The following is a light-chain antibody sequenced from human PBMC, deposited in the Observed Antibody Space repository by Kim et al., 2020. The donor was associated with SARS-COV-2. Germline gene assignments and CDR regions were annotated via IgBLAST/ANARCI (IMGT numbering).Light chain of an antibody. CDR1: QSINSW. V-gene: IGKV1-5*03. Sequence: SASLDDRVTIPCRASQSINSWLAWYQQKPGKAPNLLIYKASSLESGVPSRFSGSESGTEFTLTISSLQPDDFATYYCHQYKTYPYTFGQGPKLEI. CDR2: KAS. CDR3: HQYKTYPYT. J-gene: IGKJ2*01.